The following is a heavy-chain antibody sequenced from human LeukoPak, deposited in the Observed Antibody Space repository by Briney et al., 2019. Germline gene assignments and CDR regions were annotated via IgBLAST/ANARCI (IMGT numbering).Heavy chain of an antibody. V-gene: IGHV3-23*01. D-gene: IGHD6-13*01. CDR1: GFIFRSYA. J-gene: IGHJ4*02. CDR3: AKFPSALYSSSCVDY. Sequence: GGSLRLSCAASGFIFRSYAVTWVRQAPGKGLEWVSSITANGDATYYADSVKGRFTISRDNSKNTLYLQMNSLRAEDTAVYYCAKFPSALYSSSCVDYWGQGTLVTVSS. CDR2: ITANGDAT.